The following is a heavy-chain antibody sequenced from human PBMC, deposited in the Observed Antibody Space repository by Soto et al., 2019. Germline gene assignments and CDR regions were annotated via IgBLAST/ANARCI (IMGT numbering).Heavy chain of an antibody. D-gene: IGHD6-13*01. CDR2: IYYSGST. CDR1: GGSIRSGGYY. V-gene: IGHV4-31*03. J-gene: IGHJ5*02. Sequence: QVQLQESGPGLVKPSQTLSLTCTVSGGSIRSGGYYWSWIRQHPGKGLEWIGYIYYSGSTYYNPSLKSRVTISVDTSKNQFSLTLSSVTVADTAVYYCARDPSGIAAEGWFDPWGQGTLVTVSS. CDR3: ARDPSGIAAEGWFDP.